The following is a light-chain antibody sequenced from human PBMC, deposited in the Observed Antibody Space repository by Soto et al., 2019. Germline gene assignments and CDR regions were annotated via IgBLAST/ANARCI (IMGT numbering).Light chain of an antibody. CDR1: QGIAPY. CDR3: QKYNRAHLT. V-gene: IGKV1-27*01. Sequence: DVQMTQSPSSLSASVGDRVTITCRASQGIAPYLAWFQQKPGKVPRLLIYATSTLQSGVPSRFSGSGSGTDFTRTISSLQPEHVATYYCQKYNRAHLTFGGRTNADIK. J-gene: IGKJ4*01. CDR2: ATS.